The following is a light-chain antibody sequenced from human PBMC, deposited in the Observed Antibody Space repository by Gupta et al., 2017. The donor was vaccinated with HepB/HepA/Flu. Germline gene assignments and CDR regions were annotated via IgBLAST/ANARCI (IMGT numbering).Light chain of an antibody. CDR1: QGISAD. CDR3: LQYFTFPPT. CDR2: SAS. V-gene: IGKV1D-8*04. J-gene: IGKJ1*01. Sequence: VTWMPQSPSLVSASTGDRVIISCQASQGISADLAWYQHKPGRVTELLIYSASTLQSGVPSRFSGSASGTDFTLTISSLQSEDFATYYCLQYFTFPPTFGQGTTVEIK.